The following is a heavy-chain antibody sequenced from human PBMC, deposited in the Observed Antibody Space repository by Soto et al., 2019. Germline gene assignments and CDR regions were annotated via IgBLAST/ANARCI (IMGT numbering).Heavy chain of an antibody. V-gene: IGHV1-69*12. J-gene: IGHJ6*02. CDR3: ARTVAARPEEPLYSYYHGMDV. D-gene: IGHD6-6*01. CDR1: GGTFSSYA. CDR2: IIPNFGTA. Sequence: QVQLVQSGAEVKKPGSSVKVSCKASGGTFSSYAISWVRQAPGQGLEWMGGIIPNFGTANYAQKFQGRVPITADETSSKVEMELSTLRSEDTAGYYCARTVAARPEEPLYSYYHGMDVGGQGTTVNVSS.